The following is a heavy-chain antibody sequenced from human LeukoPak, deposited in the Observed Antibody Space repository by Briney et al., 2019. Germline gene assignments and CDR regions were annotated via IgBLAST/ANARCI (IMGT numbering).Heavy chain of an antibody. Sequence: ASVKVSCKAPGYTFTGYYMHWVRQAPGQGLEWMGWINPNSGGTNYAQKFQGRVTMTRDTSISTAYMELSRLRSDDTAVYYCARVRGYGSGKNWFDPWGQGTLVTVSS. D-gene: IGHD3-10*01. V-gene: IGHV1-2*02. CDR2: INPNSGGT. J-gene: IGHJ5*02. CDR3: ARVRGYGSGKNWFDP. CDR1: GYTFTGYY.